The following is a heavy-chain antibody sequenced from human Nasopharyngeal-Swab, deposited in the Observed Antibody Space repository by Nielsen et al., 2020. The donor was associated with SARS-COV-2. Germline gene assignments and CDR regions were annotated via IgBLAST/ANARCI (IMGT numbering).Heavy chain of an antibody. CDR2: ISYGGTNK. CDR1: GFTFSSYA. D-gene: IGHD6-19*01. J-gene: IGHJ6*02. V-gene: IGHV3-30-3*01. CDR3: ARDRAGRLSSGWYYYYYGMDV. Sequence: GESLKISCAASGFTFSSYAMHWVRQAPGKGLEWVSVISYGGTNKYYADSVKGRFTISRDNSKNTLYLQMNSLRAEDTAVYYCARDRAGRLSSGWYYYYYGMDVWGQGTTVTVSS.